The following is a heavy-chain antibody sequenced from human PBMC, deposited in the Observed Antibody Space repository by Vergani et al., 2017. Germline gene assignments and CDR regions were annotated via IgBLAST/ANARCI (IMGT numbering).Heavy chain of an antibody. Sequence: VQLVESGGGVVQPGRSLRLSCAASGFTFSSYGMHWVRQAPGKGLEWVAVISYDGSNKYYADSVKGRFTISRDNSKNTLYLQMNSLRAEDTAVYYCAKYSGGSGSYYNPPFDYWGQGTLVTVSS. CDR2: ISYDGSNK. CDR1: GFTFSSYG. J-gene: IGHJ4*02. CDR3: AKYSGGSGSYYNPPFDY. V-gene: IGHV3-30*18. D-gene: IGHD3-10*01.